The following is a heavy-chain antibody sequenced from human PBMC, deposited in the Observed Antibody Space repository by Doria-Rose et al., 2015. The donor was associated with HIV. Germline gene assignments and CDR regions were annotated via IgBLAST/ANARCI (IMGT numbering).Heavy chain of an antibody. V-gene: IGHV3-21*01. D-gene: IGHD3-10*01. J-gene: IGHJ4*02. CDR1: GFTFSSHR. CDR3: ATGVTLDY. CDR2: ISSTSAYM. Sequence: VQLVQSGRGLVRPGGSLRLSCATSGFTFSSHRINWVRQAPVKGLEWVSSISSTSAYMNDADSVRGRYTISRDNARNSLYLQMDSLRAEDTAIYYCATGVTLDYWGQGTLVTVSS.